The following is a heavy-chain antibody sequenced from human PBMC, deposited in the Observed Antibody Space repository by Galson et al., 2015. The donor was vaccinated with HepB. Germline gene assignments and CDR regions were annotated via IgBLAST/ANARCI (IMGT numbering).Heavy chain of an antibody. Sequence: SLRLSCAASGFTFSSYDMHWVRQATGKGLEWVSAIGTAGDTYYPGSVKGRFTISRENAKNSLYLQMNSLRAGDTAVYYCARGITYCSGGSCYSVFDYWGQGTLVTVSS. CDR3: ARGITYCSGGSCYSVFDY. CDR2: IGTAGDT. D-gene: IGHD2-15*01. CDR1: GFTFSSYD. J-gene: IGHJ4*02. V-gene: IGHV3-13*04.